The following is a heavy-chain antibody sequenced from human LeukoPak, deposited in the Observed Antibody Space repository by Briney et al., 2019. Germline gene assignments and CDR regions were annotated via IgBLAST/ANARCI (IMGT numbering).Heavy chain of an antibody. CDR2: ISGSGGTT. CDR3: AKGLSVVPAAPLDY. J-gene: IGHJ4*02. Sequence: GGSLRLSCEVSGFTFSSHAMGWVRQAPGEGLEWVSVISGSGGTTYYANSVKGRFTISRDNSKNTLYLQMNSLRAEDTAVYYCAKGLSVVPAAPLDYWGQGTLVTVSS. D-gene: IGHD2-2*01. V-gene: IGHV3-23*01. CDR1: GFTFSSHA.